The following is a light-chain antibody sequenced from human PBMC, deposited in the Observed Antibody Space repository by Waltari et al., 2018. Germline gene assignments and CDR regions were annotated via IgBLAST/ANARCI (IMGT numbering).Light chain of an antibody. V-gene: IGKV3-11*01. Sequence: EIVLTQSPATLSVSPGERATLSCRASESVFGYLAWYQQKPGQAPRLLIFDTFKRATGIPARFSGSGYETYFTLTINSLETEDFALYYCQQRSIWPLTFGGGTKVDVK. CDR3: QQRSIWPLT. J-gene: IGKJ4*01. CDR1: ESVFGY. CDR2: DTF.